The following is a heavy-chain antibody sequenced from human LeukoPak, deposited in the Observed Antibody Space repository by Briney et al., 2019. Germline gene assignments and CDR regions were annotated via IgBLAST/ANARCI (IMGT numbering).Heavy chain of an antibody. CDR2: ISPSGGST. D-gene: IGHD2-8*02. Sequence: ASVKVSCKAFGYTFTSNYMHWVRQAPGQGPEWMGVISPSGGSTTYAQKFQGRVTMTRDTSTSTVYMELSSLRSEDTAVYYCARDGTGLYYFDYWGQGTLVTVSS. CDR1: GYTFTSNY. J-gene: IGHJ4*02. CDR3: ARDGTGLYYFDY. V-gene: IGHV1-46*01.